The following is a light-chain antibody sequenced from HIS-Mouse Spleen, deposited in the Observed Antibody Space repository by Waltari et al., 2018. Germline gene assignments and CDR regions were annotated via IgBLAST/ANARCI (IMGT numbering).Light chain of an antibody. CDR3: YSTDSSGNHRV. CDR1: ALPKKY. CDR2: EDS. J-gene: IGLJ2*01. V-gene: IGLV3-10*01. Sequence: SYELTQPPSVSVSPGQTARITCSGDALPKKYAYWYQQKSGQAPVLVIYEDSKRHSGIPGRVSGASSGTMATLTISGDQVEDEADYYCYSTDSSGNHRVFGGGTKLTVL.